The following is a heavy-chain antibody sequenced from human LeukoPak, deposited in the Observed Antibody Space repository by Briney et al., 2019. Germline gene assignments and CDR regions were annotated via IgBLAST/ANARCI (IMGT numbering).Heavy chain of an antibody. J-gene: IGHJ4*02. Sequence: PSETLSLTCTVSGGSISSYYWSWIRQPPGKGLEWIGYIYYSGSTNYNPSLKSRVTISVDTSKNQFSLKLSSVTAADTAVYYCASVDSSGYSIDYWGQGTLVTVSS. D-gene: IGHD3-22*01. CDR3: ASVDSSGYSIDY. V-gene: IGHV4-59*08. CDR2: IYYSGST. CDR1: GGSISSYY.